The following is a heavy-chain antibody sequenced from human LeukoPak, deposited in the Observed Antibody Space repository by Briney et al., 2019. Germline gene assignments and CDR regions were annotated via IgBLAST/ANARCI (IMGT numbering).Heavy chain of an antibody. D-gene: IGHD1-26*01. CDR2: VSYSGDT. J-gene: IGHJ4*02. CDR1: GGSISGHF. V-gene: IGHV4-59*11. Sequence: SETLSLTCTVSGGSISGHFWSWIRQPPGKGLEWIGFVSYSGDTNYSPSFNGRVTISLDTSKSQFSLNLNSVTAADTAVYFCARGGASSRYFNYWGQGTRVTVSS. CDR3: ARGGASSRYFNY.